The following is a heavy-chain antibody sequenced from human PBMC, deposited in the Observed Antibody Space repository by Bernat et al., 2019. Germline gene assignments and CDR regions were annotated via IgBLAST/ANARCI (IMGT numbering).Heavy chain of an antibody. V-gene: IGHV3-64D*06. CDR3: VKTVIAVTGPFDY. CDR2: ISSNGGST. J-gene: IGHJ4*02. CDR1: GFTFSNYA. Sequence: EVQLVESGGGLVQPGGSLRLSCSASGFTFSNYAMHWVRQAPGKGLEYVSAISSNGGSTYYADSVKGRFTISRDNSKNTLYLQMSSLRAEDTAVYYCVKTVIAVTGPFDYWGQGTLVTVSS. D-gene: IGHD6-19*01.